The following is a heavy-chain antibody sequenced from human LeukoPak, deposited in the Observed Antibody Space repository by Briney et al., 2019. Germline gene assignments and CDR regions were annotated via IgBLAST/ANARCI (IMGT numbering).Heavy chain of an antibody. CDR2: INPSGGST. D-gene: IGHD6-13*01. CDR3: ARIGSSWSALDY. Sequence: ASVKVSCKASGYTFTSYYMHWVRQAPGQGLEWMGIINPSGGSTNYAQKLQGRVTMTTDTSTSTAYMELGSLRSDDTAVYYCARIGSSWSALDYWGQGTLVTVSS. V-gene: IGHV1-46*01. J-gene: IGHJ4*02. CDR1: GYTFTSYY.